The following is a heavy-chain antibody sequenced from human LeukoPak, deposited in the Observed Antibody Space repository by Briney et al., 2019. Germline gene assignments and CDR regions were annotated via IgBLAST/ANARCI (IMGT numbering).Heavy chain of an antibody. Sequence: GGSLRLSCAASGFTFDDYAMHWVRQAPGKGLEWVSFISWDGGSTYYADSVKGRFTISRDNSKNSLYLQMNSLRAEDTALYYCAKDSGYYDSSGYFDYWGQGTLVTVSS. CDR3: AKDSGYYDSSGYFDY. J-gene: IGHJ4*02. D-gene: IGHD3-22*01. CDR1: GFTFDDYA. CDR2: ISWDGGST. V-gene: IGHV3-43D*04.